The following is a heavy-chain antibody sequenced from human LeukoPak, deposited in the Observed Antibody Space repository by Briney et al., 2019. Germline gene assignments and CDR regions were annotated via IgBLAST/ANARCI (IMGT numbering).Heavy chain of an antibody. CDR3: ARGVAGAFDI. J-gene: IGHJ3*02. Sequence: PGGSLRLLCAGSGFTVSREYMRWVRQAPGRGLAWVSVIYSDGRTYYAHSVKGRFTISRDNSKNSVSLQMNRLRTYDTAVYYCARGVAGAFDIWGQGTLVTVSS. V-gene: IGHV3-66*02. CDR2: IYSDGRT. CDR1: GFTVSREY.